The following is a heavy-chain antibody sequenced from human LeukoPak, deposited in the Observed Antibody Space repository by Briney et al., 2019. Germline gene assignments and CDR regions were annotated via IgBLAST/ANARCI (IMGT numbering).Heavy chain of an antibody. V-gene: IGHV3-48*03. CDR3: ARDRDPGYYDTNGYRRVNAFDI. CDR2: LTTSGSTK. Sequence: SGGSLRLSCATSGFTFSNYEMNWVRQAPGKGLEWISYLTTSGSTKYYADSVKGRFTISRDNAKNSLFLQMNSLRAEDTAVYYCARDRDPGYYDTNGYRRVNAFDIWGQGTMVTVSS. CDR1: GFTFSNYE. D-gene: IGHD3-22*01. J-gene: IGHJ3*02.